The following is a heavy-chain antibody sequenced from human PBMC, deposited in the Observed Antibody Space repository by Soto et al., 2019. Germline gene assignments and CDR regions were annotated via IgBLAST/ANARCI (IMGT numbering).Heavy chain of an antibody. J-gene: IGHJ6*02. CDR1: GFTVSSNY. D-gene: IGHD6-19*01. CDR3: ATGYSSGWYSGHYYYYYGMDV. V-gene: IGHV3-53*01. Sequence: GGSLRLSCAASGFTVSSNYMSWVRQAPGKGLEWVSVIYSGGSTYYADSVKGRFTISRDNSKNTLYLQMNSLRAEDTAVYYCATGYSSGWYSGHYYYYYGMDVWGQGTTVTVSS. CDR2: IYSGGST.